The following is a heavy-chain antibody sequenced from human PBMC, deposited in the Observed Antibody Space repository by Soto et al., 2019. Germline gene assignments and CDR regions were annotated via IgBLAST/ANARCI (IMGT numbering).Heavy chain of an antibody. CDR2: INHSGST. Sequence: SETLSLTCAVYGGSFSGYYWSWIRQPPGKGLEWIGEINHSGSTNYNPSLKSRVTISVDTSKNQFSLKLSSVTAADTAVYYCARGVPSKLNEYSGYATWNYYMDVWGKGTTVTVSS. CDR1: GGSFSGYY. V-gene: IGHV4-34*01. CDR3: ARGVPSKLNEYSGYATWNYYMDV. D-gene: IGHD5-12*01. J-gene: IGHJ6*03.